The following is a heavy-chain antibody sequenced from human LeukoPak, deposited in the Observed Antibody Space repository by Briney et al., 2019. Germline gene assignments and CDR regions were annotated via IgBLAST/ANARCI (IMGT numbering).Heavy chain of an antibody. Sequence: PSETLSLTCVIYGGSFSGYYWSWIRQPPGKGLEWIGEINHSGSTNYNPSLKSRVTISVDTSKNQFSLKLSSVTAADTAVYYCARVLRYCSGGSCYLGGFDPWGQGTLVTVSS. CDR1: GGSFSGYY. V-gene: IGHV4-34*01. CDR2: INHSGST. J-gene: IGHJ5*02. D-gene: IGHD2-15*01. CDR3: ARVLRYCSGGSCYLGGFDP.